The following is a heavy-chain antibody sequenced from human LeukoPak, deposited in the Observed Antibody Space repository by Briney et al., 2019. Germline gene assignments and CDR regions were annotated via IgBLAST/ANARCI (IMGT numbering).Heavy chain of an antibody. V-gene: IGHV3-30*03. D-gene: IGHD5-12*01. CDR1: GFTFSSYG. Sequence: GGSLRLSCAASGFTFSSYGMHWVRQAPGKGLEWVAVISYDGSNKYYADSVKGRFTISRDNSKNTLYLQMNSLRSEDTAVYYCARDRDIVATIDQGVYYFDYWGQGTLVTVSS. CDR3: ARDRDIVATIDQGVYYFDY. CDR2: ISYDGSNK. J-gene: IGHJ4*02.